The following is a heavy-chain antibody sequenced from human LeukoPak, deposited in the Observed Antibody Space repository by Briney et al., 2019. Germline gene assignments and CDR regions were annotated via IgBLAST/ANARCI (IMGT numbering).Heavy chain of an antibody. CDR3: ARDGGHKYYYDSSGYHFDY. V-gene: IGHV4-39*07. CDR2: IYYSGST. D-gene: IGHD3-22*01. J-gene: IGHJ4*02. CDR1: GGSISSSSYY. Sequence: SETLSLTCTVSGGSISSSSYYWGWIRQPPGKGLEWIGSIYYSGSTYYNPSLKSRVTISVDTSKNQFSLKLSSVTAADTAVYYCARDGGHKYYYDSSGYHFDYWGQGTLVTVSS.